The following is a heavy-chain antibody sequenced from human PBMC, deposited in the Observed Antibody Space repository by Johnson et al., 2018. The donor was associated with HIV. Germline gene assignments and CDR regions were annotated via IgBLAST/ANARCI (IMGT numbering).Heavy chain of an antibody. D-gene: IGHD5-24*01. CDR2: IYSDGGT. Sequence: VQLVESGGGVVRPGGSLRLSCAASGFTFSSFAMHWVRQAPGKGLEWVSVIYSDGGTYYADSVQGRFTLSRDNSQNTLYLQMNSLRAEDTAVYYCARDGPGDGNAMVGSGAVDIWVQGTMVTVSS. V-gene: IGHV3-66*01. CDR3: ARDGPGDGNAMVGSGAVDI. CDR1: GFTFSSFA. J-gene: IGHJ3*02.